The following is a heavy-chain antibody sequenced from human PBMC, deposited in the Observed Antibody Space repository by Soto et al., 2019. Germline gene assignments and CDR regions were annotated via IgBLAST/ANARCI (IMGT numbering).Heavy chain of an antibody. Sequence: GGSLRLSCAVSGFICSRYDMSWVRQAPGKGLEWVSTILVSGSTHYEDSVKGRFTISRDTSKNTVYLQMNSLTAGDTAFYYCAKATATSGGAFEIYGQGTMVTVSS. D-gene: IGHD1-1*01. V-gene: IGHV3-23*01. CDR2: ILVSGST. J-gene: IGHJ3*02. CDR3: AKATATSGGAFEI. CDR1: GFICSRYD.